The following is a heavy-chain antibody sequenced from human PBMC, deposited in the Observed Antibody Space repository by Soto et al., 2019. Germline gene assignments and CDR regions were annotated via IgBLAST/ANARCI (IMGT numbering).Heavy chain of an antibody. CDR1: GCTFTSYA. V-gene: IGHV1-3*01. D-gene: IGHD3-10*01. Sequence: ASVKVSCKASGCTFTSYAMHWVRQAPGQRLEWMGWINAANGDTGYSQKFQGRVTLTRDTSASTAYMELSSLRSEDTAVYYCVRKDYDGSGIYYFDYWGQGTLVTVSS. CDR2: INAANGDT. CDR3: VRKDYDGSGIYYFDY. J-gene: IGHJ4*02.